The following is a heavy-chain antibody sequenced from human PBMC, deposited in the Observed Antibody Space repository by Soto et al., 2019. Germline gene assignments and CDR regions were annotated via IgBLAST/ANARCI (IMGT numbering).Heavy chain of an antibody. CDR1: GYKFINHY. V-gene: IGHV1-46*01. CDR3: ARDSSASATSYSFDN. J-gene: IGHJ4*02. Sequence: QVQLVQSGAEVKKPGASVKVSCKASGYKFINHYIHWVRQAPGVGLEWMGIINPNGGGTDYAQKFQDRVNMTTDTYMNPVHMDLNRLPSEDTAGYFWARDSSASATSYSFDNWGQGTLVSVSS. CDR2: INPNGGGT. D-gene: IGHD3-10*01.